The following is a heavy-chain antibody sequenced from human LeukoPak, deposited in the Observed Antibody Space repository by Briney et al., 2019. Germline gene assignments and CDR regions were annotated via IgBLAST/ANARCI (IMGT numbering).Heavy chain of an antibody. J-gene: IGHJ4*02. CDR3: ARSSRRTVVPAASPYYFDY. Sequence: GGSLRLSCAASRFTFSSYSMNWVRQAPGKGLEWVSSISSSSSYIYYADSVKGRFTISRDNAKNSLYLQMNSLRAEDTAVYYCARSSRRTVVPAASPYYFDYWGQGTLVTVSS. D-gene: IGHD2-2*01. CDR2: ISSSSSYI. CDR1: RFTFSSYS. V-gene: IGHV3-21*01.